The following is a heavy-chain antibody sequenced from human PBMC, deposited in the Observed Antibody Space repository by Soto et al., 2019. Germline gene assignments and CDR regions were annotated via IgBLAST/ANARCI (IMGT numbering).Heavy chain of an antibody. CDR2: INGGDGGT. CDR1: GYTFADYA. Sequence: QVQLLQSGAEVKKPGASVKVSCKASGYTFADYAIHWVRLAPGQSLEWMGWINGGDGGTQYSQNFQDRVTFTRDTSATTAYMELNSLSSEDTAVYYCAQISGWYALHYWGQGTLVTVSS. V-gene: IGHV1-3*01. D-gene: IGHD6-19*01. J-gene: IGHJ4*02. CDR3: AQISGWYALHY.